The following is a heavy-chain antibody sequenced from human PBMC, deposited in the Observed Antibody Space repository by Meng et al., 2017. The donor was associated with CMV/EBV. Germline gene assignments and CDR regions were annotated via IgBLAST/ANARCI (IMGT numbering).Heavy chain of an antibody. V-gene: IGHV3-53*01. Sequence: GGSLRLSCAASGFTVSSNYMSWVRQAPGKGLEWVSVIYSGGSTYYADSVKGRFTISRYNSKNTLYLQMNSLRAEDTAVYYCATTASSGYYYYFNYWGQGTLVTVSS. CDR2: IYSGGST. CDR1: GFTVSSNY. CDR3: ATTASSGYYYYFNY. D-gene: IGHD3-22*01. J-gene: IGHJ4*02.